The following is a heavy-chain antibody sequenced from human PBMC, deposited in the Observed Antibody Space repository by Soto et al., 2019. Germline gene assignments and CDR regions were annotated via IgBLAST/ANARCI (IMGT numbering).Heavy chain of an antibody. J-gene: IGHJ4*02. CDR1: GFTFSSYA. Sequence: PGGSLRLSCAASGFTFSSYAMRWVRQAPGKGLGWVSAISGSGGSTYYADSVKGRFTISRDNSKNTLYLQMNSLRAEDTAVYYCAKVISIAARTPFDYWGQGTLVTVSS. D-gene: IGHD6-6*01. CDR3: AKVISIAARTPFDY. V-gene: IGHV3-23*01. CDR2: ISGSGGST.